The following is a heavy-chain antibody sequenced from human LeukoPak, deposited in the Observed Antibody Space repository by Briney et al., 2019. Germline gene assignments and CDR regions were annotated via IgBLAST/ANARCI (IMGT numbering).Heavy chain of an antibody. CDR2: IYHSGST. CDR3: ARGGGSWYTSIWFDP. V-gene: IGHV4-39*07. CDR1: GGSISSSSYY. J-gene: IGHJ5*02. Sequence: SETLSLTCTVSGGSISSSSYYWGWIRQPPGTGLGWIGSIYHSGSTYYNPSLKSRVTISVDTSKNQFSLKLSSVTAADTAVYYCARGGGSWYTSIWFDPWGQGTLVTVSS. D-gene: IGHD6-13*01.